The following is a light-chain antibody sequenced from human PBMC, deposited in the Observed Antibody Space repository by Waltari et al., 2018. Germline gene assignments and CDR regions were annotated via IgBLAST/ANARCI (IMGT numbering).Light chain of an antibody. CDR1: QSIVKY. Sequence: EIVLTQSPGTLSLSPGERATLSCRASQSIVKYLVWSQQKPGQAPRPLIYAASSRATGVPDRFSGSGSGTDFSLTISRLDPEDFAVYYCQNHERLPATFGQGTKVEIK. CDR2: AAS. J-gene: IGKJ1*01. CDR3: QNHERLPAT. V-gene: IGKV3-20*01.